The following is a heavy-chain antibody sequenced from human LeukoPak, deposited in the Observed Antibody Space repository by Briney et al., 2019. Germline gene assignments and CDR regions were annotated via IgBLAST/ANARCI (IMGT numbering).Heavy chain of an antibody. Sequence: SETLSVTCTVSGGSISSDSHYWAWIRQPTGKGLEWIGSIYYSGRTYHNPSLKSRVTISVDTSKNQFSLKLSSVTAADTAVYYCARGAVVPAAMIDYWGQGTLVTVSS. CDR2: IYYSGRT. D-gene: IGHD2-2*01. CDR1: GGSISSDSHY. V-gene: IGHV4-39*01. CDR3: ARGAVVPAAMIDY. J-gene: IGHJ4*02.